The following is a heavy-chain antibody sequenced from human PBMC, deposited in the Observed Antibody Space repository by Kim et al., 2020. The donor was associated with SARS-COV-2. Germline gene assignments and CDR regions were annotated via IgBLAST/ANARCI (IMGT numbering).Heavy chain of an antibody. CDR2: K. V-gene: IGHV3-7*01. J-gene: IGHJ6*02. CDR3: ARVPYYYGMDV. Sequence: KYYVDSVKGRVTISRDNAKNSLYLQMNSLRAEDTAVYYCARVPYYYGMDVWGQGTTVTVSS.